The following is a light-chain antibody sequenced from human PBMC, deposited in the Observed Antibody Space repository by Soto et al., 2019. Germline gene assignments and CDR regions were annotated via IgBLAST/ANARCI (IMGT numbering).Light chain of an antibody. V-gene: IGKV3-20*01. J-gene: IGKJ1*01. CDR1: QSVSSRY. CDR3: QQYGSSPQT. Sequence: EIVLTQSPGTLSLSPGETATLSCRASQSVSSRYVVGLAWYQQKPGQAPRLLMYGASSRATGIPDRFSGSGSGTDFTLTISRVEPEDFEVSFCQQYGSSPQTFGQGTKVDIK. CDR2: GAS.